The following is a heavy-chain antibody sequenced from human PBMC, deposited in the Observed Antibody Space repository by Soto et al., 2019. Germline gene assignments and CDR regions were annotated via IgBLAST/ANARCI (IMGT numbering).Heavy chain of an antibody. J-gene: IGHJ4*02. V-gene: IGHV3-23*01. CDR2: ISGSGGST. CDR3: AKDSRRTRAHRPNYFDY. Sequence: GGSLRLSCAASGFTFSSYAMSWVRQAPGKGLEWVSAISGSGGSTYYADSVKGRFTISRDNSKNTLYLQMNSLRAEDTAVYYCAKDSRRTRAHRPNYFDYWGQGTLVTVSS. CDR1: GFTFSSYA.